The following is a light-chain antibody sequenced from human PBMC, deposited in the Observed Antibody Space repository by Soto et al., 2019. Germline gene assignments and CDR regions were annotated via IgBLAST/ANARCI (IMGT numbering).Light chain of an antibody. J-gene: IGKJ2*01. V-gene: IGKV3-20*01. CDR3: QQYGSSLYT. CDR1: QSVSSSY. Sequence: EIVLTQSPGTLSLSPGERATLSCRASQSVSSSYLAWYQQKPGQAPRLVIYGASSRATGIPDRFSGSGSGTDFTLTISRLEPEDFAVYYCQQYGSSLYTFGQGTKLEIK. CDR2: GAS.